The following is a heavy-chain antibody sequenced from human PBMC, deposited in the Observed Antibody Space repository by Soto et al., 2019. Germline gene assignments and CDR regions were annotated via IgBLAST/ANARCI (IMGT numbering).Heavy chain of an antibody. D-gene: IGHD2-2*03. Sequence: EVQLVESGGGLVKPGGSLRLSCATSGFTFSTHSMNWVRQAPGKGLEWVSSISSSGTYIYYAASVKGRFTISKDNARDSLYLQMNSLRAEDTAVYYCARSNWMDWFDPWGQGILVTVSS. CDR2: ISSSGTYI. CDR1: GFTFSTHS. V-gene: IGHV3-21*02. CDR3: ARSNWMDWFDP. J-gene: IGHJ5*02.